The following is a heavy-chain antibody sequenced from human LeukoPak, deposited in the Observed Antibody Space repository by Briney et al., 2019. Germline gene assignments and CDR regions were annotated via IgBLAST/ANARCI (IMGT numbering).Heavy chain of an antibody. CDR3: ARDMLTVGASGASGY. Sequence: GGSLRLSCAASGFTFSSYAMHWVRQAPGKGLEWVAVISYDGSNKYYADSVKGRFTISRDNSKNTLYLQMNSLRAEDTAVYYCARDMLTVGASGASGYWGQGTLVTVSS. J-gene: IGHJ4*02. CDR1: GFTFSSYA. V-gene: IGHV3-30*04. CDR2: ISYDGSNK. D-gene: IGHD1-26*01.